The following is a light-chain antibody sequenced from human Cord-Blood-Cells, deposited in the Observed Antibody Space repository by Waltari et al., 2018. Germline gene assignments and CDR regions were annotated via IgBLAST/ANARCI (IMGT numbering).Light chain of an antibody. CDR1: SSDGGGYNY. J-gene: IGLJ2*01. V-gene: IGLV2-11*01. CDR2: DVS. CDR3: CSYARSYTYVV. Sequence: QSALTQPRSVSGSPGQSVTIPCTGTSSDGGGYNYVSWYQQHPCKTPKLMIYDVSKRPAGGPDRFSGSKSGNSASLTISVLQAEDEADYNCCSYARSYTYVVFGGCTQLTV.